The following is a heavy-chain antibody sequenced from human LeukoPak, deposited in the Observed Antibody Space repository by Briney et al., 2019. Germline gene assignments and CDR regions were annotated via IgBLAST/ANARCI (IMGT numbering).Heavy chain of an antibody. CDR3: ATVNSYDRSGYWR. CDR1: GFNVSINY. CDR2: IYAGGAT. D-gene: IGHD3-22*01. V-gene: IGHV3-53*01. Sequence: GGSLRPSCAASGFNVSINYMSWARQAPGKGLEWVSVIYAGGATYYADSVKGRFTISRDTSENTLYLQMSSLRAEDTAVYYCATVNSYDRSGYWRWGQGTLVTVSS. J-gene: IGHJ4*02.